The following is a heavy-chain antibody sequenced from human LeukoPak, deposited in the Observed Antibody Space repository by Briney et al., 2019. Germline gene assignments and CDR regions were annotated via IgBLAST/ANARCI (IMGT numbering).Heavy chain of an antibody. CDR3: TTYNGGSCPF. V-gene: IGHV3-15*01. CDR1: GITFSNAW. CDR2: IYRNTNGETT. D-gene: IGHD6-19*01. J-gene: IGHJ4*02. Sequence: GGSLRLSCAASGITFSNAWMTWVRQAPGKGLEWVGRIYRNTNGETTDYGAPVKGRFTMARDDSKNTLYLQMNSLKIEDTAVYYCTTYNGGSCPFWGQGTLVTVSS.